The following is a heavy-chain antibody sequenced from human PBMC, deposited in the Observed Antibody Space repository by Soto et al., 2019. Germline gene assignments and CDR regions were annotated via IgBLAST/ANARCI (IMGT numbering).Heavy chain of an antibody. J-gene: IGHJ4*02. CDR3: ARLLSIAAAGPGY. Sequence: QVQLVQSGAEVKKPGSSVKVSCKASGGTFSSYAISWARQAPGQGLEWMGGIIPIFGTANYAQKFQGRVTITADESTSTAYRELSSLRSEDTAVHYCARLLSIAAAGPGYWGQVTLVTVA. CDR2: IIPIFGTA. D-gene: IGHD6-13*01. CDR1: GGTFSSYA. V-gene: IGHV1-69*01.